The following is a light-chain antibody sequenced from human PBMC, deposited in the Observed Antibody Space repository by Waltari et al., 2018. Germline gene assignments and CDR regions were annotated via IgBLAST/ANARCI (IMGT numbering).Light chain of an antibody. J-gene: IGKJ1*01. Sequence: DIVMTQSPDSLAVSLGERATINRKSSESVLYSANNKNYLAWFQQIPGQPPKLLISWACTLESGVPDRVSGSGSGTDFALTISSLLAEDVAVYYCQQYYITPWTFGQGTKVEIK. CDR2: WAC. V-gene: IGKV4-1*01. CDR1: ESVLYSANNKNY. CDR3: QQYYITPWT.